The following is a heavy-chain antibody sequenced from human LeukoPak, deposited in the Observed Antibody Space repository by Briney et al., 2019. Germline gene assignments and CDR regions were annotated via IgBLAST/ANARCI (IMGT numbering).Heavy chain of an antibody. Sequence: SETLSLTCTVSGGSISSYYWSWIRQPPGKGLEWIGYIYYSGSTNYNPSLKSRVTISVDTSKNQFSLKLSSVTAADTAVYYCAQGLQQWLDLDYWGQGTLVTVSS. CDR2: IYYSGST. CDR3: AQGLQQWLDLDY. D-gene: IGHD6-19*01. CDR1: GGSISSYY. V-gene: IGHV4-59*08. J-gene: IGHJ4*02.